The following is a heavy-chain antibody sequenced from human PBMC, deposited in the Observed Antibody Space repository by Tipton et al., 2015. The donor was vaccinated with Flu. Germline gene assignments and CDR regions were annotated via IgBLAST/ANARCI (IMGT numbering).Heavy chain of an antibody. J-gene: IGHJ4*02. D-gene: IGHD1-26*01. CDR3: AREMAWGALVGASTFDY. CDR1: GLTFSDSY. V-gene: IGHV3-11*01. CDR2: ISSNGRTT. Sequence: SLRLSCAASGLTFSDSYMSWIRQAPGKGLEWIAYISSNGRTTYHADSVKGRFAISRDNAKNSLYLQMDSLRAEDTAVYYCAREMAWGALVGASTFDYWGQGTLVTASS.